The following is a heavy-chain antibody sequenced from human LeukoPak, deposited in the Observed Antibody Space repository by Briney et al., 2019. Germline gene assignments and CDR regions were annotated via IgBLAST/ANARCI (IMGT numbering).Heavy chain of an antibody. CDR3: ARVKEYYDILTGYFYKWFDP. J-gene: IGHJ5*02. V-gene: IGHV3-21*01. Sequence: GGSLRLSCAASGFTFSSYSMNWVRQAPGKGLEWVSSISSSSSYIYYADSVKGRFTISRDNAKNSLYLQMNSLRAEDTAVYYCARVKEYYDILTGYFYKWFDPWGQGTLVTVSS. CDR1: GFTFSSYS. D-gene: IGHD3-9*01. CDR2: ISSSSSYI.